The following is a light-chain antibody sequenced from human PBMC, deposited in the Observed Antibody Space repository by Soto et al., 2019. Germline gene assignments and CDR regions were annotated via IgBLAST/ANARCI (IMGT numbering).Light chain of an antibody. J-gene: IGKJ4*01. Sequence: EIVMTQSPYYLAVSLGEMAAINWNASEMVLYSSNNKNYLAWYQQKPGQPPKLLIYWASTRESGVPDRFSGSGSGTDFTLTISSLQAEDVAVYYCQQYYSTPLTFGGGTKVDI. V-gene: IGKV4-1*01. CDR1: EMVLYSSNNKNY. CDR2: WAS. CDR3: QQYYSTPLT.